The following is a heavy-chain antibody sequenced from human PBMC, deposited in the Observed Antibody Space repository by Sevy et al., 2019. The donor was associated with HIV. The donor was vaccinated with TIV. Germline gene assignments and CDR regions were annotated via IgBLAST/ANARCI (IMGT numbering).Heavy chain of an antibody. J-gene: IGHJ4*02. CDR2: FFFTGST. CDR1: GVSISSSSYD. CDR3: ARQGGLVDRAFDY. D-gene: IGHD3-10*01. Sequence: SETLSLTCTVSGVSISSSSYDWGWIRQPPGKGLEWIASFFFTGSTYYNPSLKSRVTISVDTSNYLFSLKLNSVTAADTALYYCARQGGLVDRAFDYWGQGTLVTVSS. V-gene: IGHV4-39*01.